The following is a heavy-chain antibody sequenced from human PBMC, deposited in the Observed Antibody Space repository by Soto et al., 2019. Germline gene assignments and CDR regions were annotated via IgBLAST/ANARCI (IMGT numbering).Heavy chain of an antibody. J-gene: IGHJ6*03. Sequence: ASVKVSCKASGGTFSSYTISWVRQAPGQGLEWMGRIIPILGIANYAQKFQGRVTITADKSTSTAYMELSSLRSEDTAVYYCARAERGGYYYYYMDVWGKGTTVTVSS. V-gene: IGHV1-69*02. CDR3: ARAERGGYYYYYMDV. CDR2: IIPILGIA. CDR1: GGTFSSYT.